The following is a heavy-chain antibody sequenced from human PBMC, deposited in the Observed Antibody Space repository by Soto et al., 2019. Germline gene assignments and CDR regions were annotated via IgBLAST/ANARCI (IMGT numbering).Heavy chain of an antibody. D-gene: IGHD3-10*01. CDR2: ICHSGNT. CDR3: ARVWFGESSWFDP. CDR1: GGSITMGGYC. V-gene: IGHV4-30-2*01. J-gene: IGHJ5*02. Sequence: QLQLQESGSGLVKPSQTLSLTCTVSGGSITMGGYCWSWIRQPPGQGLEWIGYICHSGNTYYNPSHKSRVTKSLDRSKNQSSLNLSSVTAADTAVYYCARVWFGESSWFDPWGQGTLVTVSS.